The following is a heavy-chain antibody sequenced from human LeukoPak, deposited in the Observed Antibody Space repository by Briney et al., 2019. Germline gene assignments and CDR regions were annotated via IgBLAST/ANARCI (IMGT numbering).Heavy chain of an antibody. V-gene: IGHV4-34*01. CDR3: ARGGYCTNAVCYRPDYSYRYMDV. Sequence: SETLSLTCTVSDDFISSYYRSWLRQPPGKGLEWIGEINHSGSPNYNPSLKSRVTISVDTSMNQFSLKLSSVTAADTAVYYCARGGYCTNAVCYRPDYSYRYMDVWGKGTTVTVSS. CDR1: DDFISSYY. D-gene: IGHD2-8*01. CDR2: INHSGSP. J-gene: IGHJ6*03.